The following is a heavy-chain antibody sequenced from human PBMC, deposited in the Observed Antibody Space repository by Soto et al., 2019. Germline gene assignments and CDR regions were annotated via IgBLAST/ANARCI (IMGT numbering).Heavy chain of an antibody. CDR3: ARGGSDCYCGMGV. D-gene: IGHD3-10*01. CDR1: GYTFTRYD. CDR2: MNPNSGNK. V-gene: IGHV1-8*01. J-gene: IGHJ6*01. Sequence: GGAVKVSCKASGYTFTRYDINGVRQATGQGLAWMGWMNPNSGNKGYAQKFQGRVTMTRNTSISTAYMEPSSLRSEGTAVHFSARGGSDCYCGMGVWGQVTTGTVPS.